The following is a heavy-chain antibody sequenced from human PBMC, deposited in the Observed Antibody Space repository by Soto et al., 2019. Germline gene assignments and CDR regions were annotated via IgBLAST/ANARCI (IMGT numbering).Heavy chain of an antibody. J-gene: IGHJ4*02. Sequence: QVQLVQSGAEVKKPGASVKLSCRTSGYTFTHYYIHWVRQAPGQGLEWLAIINPASGSTNYAQDFLGRVTLTMDTSTTTVYMELSGLKAEDTAIFYVARDLAAGDHWGQGTLVTVSS. V-gene: IGHV1-46*01. CDR2: INPASGST. D-gene: IGHD6-25*01. CDR1: GYTFTHYY. CDR3: ARDLAAGDH.